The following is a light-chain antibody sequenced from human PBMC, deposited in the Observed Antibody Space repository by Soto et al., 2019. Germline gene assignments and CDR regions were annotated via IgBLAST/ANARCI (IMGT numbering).Light chain of an antibody. V-gene: IGLV2-8*01. Sequence: QSALTQPPSASGSPGQSVTISCTGTRNDVDGFNYVSWYQQHPGKAPKLIIYEVTKRPSGVPDRFSGSKFGNTASLTVSGLQAEDEAVYYCSSYVGSNNLLFGGGTKVTVL. CDR3: SSYVGSNNLL. CDR1: RNDVDGFNY. CDR2: EVT. J-gene: IGLJ2*01.